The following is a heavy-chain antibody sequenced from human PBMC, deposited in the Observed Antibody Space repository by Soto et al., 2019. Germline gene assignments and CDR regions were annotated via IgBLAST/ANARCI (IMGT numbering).Heavy chain of an antibody. V-gene: IGHV1-69*13. CDR1: GGVFRRYA. J-gene: IGHJ6*02. D-gene: IGHD3-16*02. Sequence: GASVKVSCKVSGGVFRRYAISWVRQAPGQGLEWLGGIVPIFGTTNYAQKFQGRVTIVADESTSTAYMDLSSLRSDDTAVYYCARPDEGSYHSNHHSYYALDVWGQGTTVTVSS. CDR2: IVPIFGTT. CDR3: ARPDEGSYHSNHHSYYALDV.